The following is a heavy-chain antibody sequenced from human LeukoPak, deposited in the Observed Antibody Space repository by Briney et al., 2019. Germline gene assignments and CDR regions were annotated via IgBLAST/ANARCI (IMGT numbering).Heavy chain of an antibody. CDR2: IHYSGST. Sequence: SETLSLTCTVSGGSISSYYWSWIRQPPGKGLEWIGYIHYSGSTNYNPSLKSRVTISVDTSKNQFSLKLSSVTAADTAVYYCARRVVVVTAIGYFDYWGQGTLVTVSS. D-gene: IGHD2-21*02. CDR1: GGSISSYY. V-gene: IGHV4-59*08. J-gene: IGHJ4*02. CDR3: ARRVVVVTAIGYFDY.